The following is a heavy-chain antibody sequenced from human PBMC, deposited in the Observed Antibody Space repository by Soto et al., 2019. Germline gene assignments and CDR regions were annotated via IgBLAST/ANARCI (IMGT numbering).Heavy chain of an antibody. CDR1: GDSISNGYYT. CDR3: ARGPSGDKVDY. Sequence: QVQLQESGPGLVEPSQTLSLTCTVSGDSISNGYYTWSWIRQPPGKALEWIGHIYNSVNTYSNPSLKSRVTISAETSKNQFSLKLSSVTAADTAVYYCARGPSGDKVDYWGQGTLVTVSS. V-gene: IGHV4-30-4*01. D-gene: IGHD3-10*01. CDR2: IYNSVNT. J-gene: IGHJ4*02.